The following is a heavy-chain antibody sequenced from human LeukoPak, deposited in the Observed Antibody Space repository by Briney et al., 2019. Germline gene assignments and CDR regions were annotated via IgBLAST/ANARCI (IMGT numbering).Heavy chain of an antibody. V-gene: IGHV3-21*01. D-gene: IGHD6-6*01. J-gene: IGHJ4*02. Sequence: GGSLRLSCAASGFTFSSYAMSWVRQAPGKGLEWVSSISSSSSYIYYADSVKGRFTISRDNAKNSLYLQMNSLRAEDTAVYYCAKDEPAEYSSSSLDYWGQGTLVTVSS. CDR1: GFTFSSYA. CDR2: ISSSSSYI. CDR3: AKDEPAEYSSSSLDY.